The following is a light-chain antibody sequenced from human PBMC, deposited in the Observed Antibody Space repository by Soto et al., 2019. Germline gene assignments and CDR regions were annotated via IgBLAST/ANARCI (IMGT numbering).Light chain of an antibody. CDR2: EVS. Sequence: QSALTQPASVSGSPGQSISISCTGGSSDVGSYNRVSWYRQYPGKAPQLMIYEVSYRPSGVSNRFSGSKSGNTASLTISGLQAEDEADYFCSSLTTSETWVIGGGTKLTVL. CDR3: SSLTTSETWV. CDR1: SSDVGSYNR. J-gene: IGLJ3*02. V-gene: IGLV2-14*02.